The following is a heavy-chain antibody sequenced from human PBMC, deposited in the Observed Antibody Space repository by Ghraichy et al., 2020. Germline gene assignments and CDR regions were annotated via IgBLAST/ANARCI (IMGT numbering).Heavy chain of an antibody. J-gene: IGHJ5*02. Sequence: GESLNISCAASGFTFSSYAMHWVRQAPGKGLEWVAFIRYDGSNKYYADSVKGRFTISRDNSKNTLYLQMNSLRAEDTAVYYCAKETMVRGAFDPWGQGTLVTVSS. CDR3: AKETMVRGAFDP. V-gene: IGHV3-30*02. D-gene: IGHD3-10*01. CDR2: IRYDGSNK. CDR1: GFTFSSYA.